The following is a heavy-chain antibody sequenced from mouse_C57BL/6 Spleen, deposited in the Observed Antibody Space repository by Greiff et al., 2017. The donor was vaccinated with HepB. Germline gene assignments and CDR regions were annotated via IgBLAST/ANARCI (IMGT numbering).Heavy chain of an antibody. Sequence: ESGPGLVKPSQSLSLTCSVTGYSITSGYYWNWIRQFPGNKLEWMGYISYDGSNNYNPSLKNRISITRDTSKNQFFLKLNSVTTEDTATYYCARERHYYSEGLFAYWGQGTLVTVSA. CDR1: GYSITSGYY. J-gene: IGHJ3*01. CDR2: ISYDGSN. CDR3: ARERHYYSEGLFAY. D-gene: IGHD2-12*01. V-gene: IGHV3-6*01.